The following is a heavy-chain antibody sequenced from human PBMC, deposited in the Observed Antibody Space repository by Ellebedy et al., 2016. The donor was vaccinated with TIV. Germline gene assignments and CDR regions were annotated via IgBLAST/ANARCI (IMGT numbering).Heavy chain of an antibody. V-gene: IGHV1-46*01. D-gene: IGHD4/OR15-4a*01. CDR2: INPIGGST. CDR3: ARGYGDFDY. J-gene: IGHJ4*02. CDR1: GYTFTSYH. Sequence: ASVQVSCKTSGYTFTSYHIHWVRQAPGQGLEWLGIINPIGGSTTYAQKFQGRVTMTRDKSTSTVYMDLSSLRSDDTAIYYCARGYGDFDYWGQGTLVTVSS.